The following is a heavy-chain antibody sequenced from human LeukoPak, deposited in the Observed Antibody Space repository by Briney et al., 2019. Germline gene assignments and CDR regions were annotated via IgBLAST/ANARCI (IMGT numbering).Heavy chain of an antibody. V-gene: IGHV4-34*01. CDR2: INHSGST. CDR3: ARGPYYDFWSGYCTPFDY. Sequence: PSETLSLTCAVYGGSFSGYYWSWIRQPPGKGLEWIGEINHSGSTNYNPSLKSRVTISVDTSKNQFSLKLSSVTAADTAVYYCARGPYYDFWSGYCTPFDYWGQGTLVTVSS. J-gene: IGHJ4*02. CDR1: GGSFSGYY. D-gene: IGHD3-3*01.